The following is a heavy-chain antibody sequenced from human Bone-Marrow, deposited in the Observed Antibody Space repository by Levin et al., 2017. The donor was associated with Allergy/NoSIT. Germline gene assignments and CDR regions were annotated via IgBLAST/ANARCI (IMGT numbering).Heavy chain of an antibody. CDR3: ARDYQRTDFFDY. D-gene: IGHD3/OR15-3a*01. J-gene: IGHJ4*02. Sequence: ASVKVSCKASGYTFTSSYMHWVRQAPGQGLEWMGIINPSTGSTTYAQKFQGRVTMATDTSTSTVYMELSSLVSEDTDVYVCARDYQRTDFFDYWGQGTLVTVSS. V-gene: IGHV1-46*01. CDR1: GYTFTSSY. CDR2: INPSTGST.